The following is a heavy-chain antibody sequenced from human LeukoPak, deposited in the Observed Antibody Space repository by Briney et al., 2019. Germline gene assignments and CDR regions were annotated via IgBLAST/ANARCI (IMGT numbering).Heavy chain of an antibody. D-gene: IGHD3-22*01. V-gene: IGHV4-61*01. J-gene: IGHJ6*02. CDR1: GGSISSGSYY. CDR3: ATGYDSSGYGYYYYYMDV. Sequence: PSETLSLTCTVSGGSISSGSYYWSWIRQPPGKGLEWIGYIYYSGSTNYNPSLKSRVTISVDTSKNQFSLKLSSVTAADTAVYYCATGYDSSGYGYYYYYMDVWGQGTTVSVSS. CDR2: IYYSGST.